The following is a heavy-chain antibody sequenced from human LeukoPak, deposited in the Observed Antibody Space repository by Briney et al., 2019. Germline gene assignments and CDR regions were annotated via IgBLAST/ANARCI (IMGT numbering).Heavy chain of an antibody. CDR1: GFTFSSYG. CDR2: ISYDGSNK. J-gene: IGHJ4*02. D-gene: IGHD6-13*01. Sequence: GRSLRLSCAASGFTFSSYGMHWVRQAPGKGLEWVAVISYDGSNKYYADSVKGRFTISGDNSKNSLYLQMNSLRAEDTAVYYCAREGSGGDSSSWGTFDYWGQGTLVTVFS. V-gene: IGHV3-30*03. CDR3: AREGSGGDSSSWGTFDY.